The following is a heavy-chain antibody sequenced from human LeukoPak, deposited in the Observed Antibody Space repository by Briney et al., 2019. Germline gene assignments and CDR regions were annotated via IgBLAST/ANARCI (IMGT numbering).Heavy chain of an antibody. CDR2: TYYSGST. CDR1: GVSISSGDYY. J-gene: IGHJ5*02. Sequence: SETLSLTCTVSGVSISSGDYYWSWIRQPPGKGLEWIGYTYYSGSTYYNPSFKSRVTISVDTSKNQFSLKLSSVTAADTAVYYCARPYYYDSRIDPWGQGTRVTVSS. V-gene: IGHV4-30-4*01. D-gene: IGHD3-22*01. CDR3: ARPYYYDSRIDP.